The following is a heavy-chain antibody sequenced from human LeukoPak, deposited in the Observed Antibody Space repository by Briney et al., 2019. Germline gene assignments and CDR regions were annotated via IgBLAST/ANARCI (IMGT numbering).Heavy chain of an antibody. Sequence: ASVKVSCKASGYTFTGYYMHWVRQAPGQGLEWMGWINPNSGGTNYAQKFQGRVTMTRDTSISTAYMELSRLRSDDTAVCYCARERATMIVVVTRTFQHWGQGTLVTVSS. CDR2: INPNSGGT. V-gene: IGHV1-2*02. CDR1: GYTFTGYY. J-gene: IGHJ1*01. D-gene: IGHD3-22*01. CDR3: ARERATMIVVVTRTFQH.